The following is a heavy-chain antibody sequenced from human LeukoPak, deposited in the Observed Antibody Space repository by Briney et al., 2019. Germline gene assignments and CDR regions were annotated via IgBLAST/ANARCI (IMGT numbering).Heavy chain of an antibody. V-gene: IGHV4-59*08. CDR3: ARAPGTTFDY. Sequence: SETLSLTCTVSGGSMSNYYWSWIRQPPGKGPEWIGHIYYTGSTYYNPSLKSRVTISVDTSKNQFSLKLTSVTAADTAVYYCARAPGTTFDYWGHGNMVTVSS. CDR2: IYYTGST. CDR1: GGSMSNYY. D-gene: IGHD4-17*01. J-gene: IGHJ4*01.